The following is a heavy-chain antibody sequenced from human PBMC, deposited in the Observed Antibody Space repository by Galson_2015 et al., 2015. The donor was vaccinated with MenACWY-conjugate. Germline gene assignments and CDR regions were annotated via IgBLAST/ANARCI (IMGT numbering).Heavy chain of an antibody. CDR1: GYTFNTYY. J-gene: IGHJ6*02. CDR3: ARGRGSYYYGMDV. CDR2: INPYGGST. D-gene: IGHD1-26*01. V-gene: IGHV1-46*02. Sequence: SVKVSCKASGYTFNTYYMHWVRQAPGQGLEWVGIINPYGGSTTYAQKFQGRVTMTRDTSTSTVYMELSSLRSEGTAVYYCARGRGSYYYGMDVWGQGTTVTVSS.